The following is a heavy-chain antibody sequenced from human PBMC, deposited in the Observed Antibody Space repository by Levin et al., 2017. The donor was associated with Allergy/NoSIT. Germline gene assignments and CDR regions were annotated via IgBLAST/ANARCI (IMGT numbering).Heavy chain of an antibody. CDR2: ISGSGGST. D-gene: IGHD7-27*01. J-gene: IGHJ3*02. Sequence: GGSLRLSCAASGFTFSSYAMSWVRQAPGKGLEWVSAISGSGGSTYYADSVKGRFTISRDNSKNTLYLQMNSLRAEDTAVYYCAKGTNWGSVVFGGAFDIWGQGTMVTVSS. CDR1: GFTFSSYA. V-gene: IGHV3-23*01. CDR3: AKGTNWGSVVFGGAFDI.